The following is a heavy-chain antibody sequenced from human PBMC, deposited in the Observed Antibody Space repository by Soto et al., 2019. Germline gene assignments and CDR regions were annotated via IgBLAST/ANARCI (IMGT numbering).Heavy chain of an antibody. Sequence: TLSLTCTVFGGSISSGSYYWTWIRQYPGEGPEWIGYIFYSGSTYYNPSLKSRVTISADTSKNQFSLKMKSVTAADTAVYYCARARLNRAFDFWGQGTLVTV. CDR1: GGSISSGSYY. CDR3: ARARLNRAFDF. CDR2: IFYSGST. V-gene: IGHV4-31*03. J-gene: IGHJ4*02.